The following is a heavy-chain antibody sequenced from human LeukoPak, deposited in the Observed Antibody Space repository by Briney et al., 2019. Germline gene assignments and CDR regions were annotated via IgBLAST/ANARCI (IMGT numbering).Heavy chain of an antibody. V-gene: IGHV4-34*01. D-gene: IGHD3-22*01. CDR3: ARRGNPYYYDSSGYYSWDY. Sequence: SETLSLTCAVYGGSFSGYYWSWIRQPPGKGLGWIGEINHSGSTNYNPSLKSRVTISVDTSKNQFSLKLSSVTAADTAVYYCARRGNPYYYDSSGYYSWDYWGQGTLVTVSS. J-gene: IGHJ4*02. CDR2: INHSGST. CDR1: GGSFSGYY.